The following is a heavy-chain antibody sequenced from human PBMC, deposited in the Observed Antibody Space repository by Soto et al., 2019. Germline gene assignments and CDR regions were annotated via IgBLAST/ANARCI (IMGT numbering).Heavy chain of an antibody. CDR2: IYYSWST. D-gene: IGHD5-18*01. Sequence: PSETLSLTCTVSGGSISSSSYYWGWIRHGPGKGLEWIGSIYYSWSTYYNPPLKSRVTISVDTSKNQFSLKLSSVTAADTAVYYCASPRRGYSYGIHYGMDVWGQGTTVTVSS. CDR1: GGSISSSSYY. CDR3: ASPRRGYSYGIHYGMDV. V-gene: IGHV4-39*01. J-gene: IGHJ6*02.